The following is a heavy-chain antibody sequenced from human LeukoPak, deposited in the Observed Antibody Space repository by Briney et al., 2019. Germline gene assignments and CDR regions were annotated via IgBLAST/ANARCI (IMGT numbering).Heavy chain of an antibody. CDR3: VSQQSDLLRGVNRY. J-gene: IGHJ4*02. CDR1: GGSISSSSYY. D-gene: IGHD3-10*01. Sequence: SETLSLTCTVSGGSISSSSYYWVWIRQPPGKGLEWIGSIYYSGSTYYNPSLKSRVTISVDTSKNQFSLELTSVTAADTAVYYCVSQQSDLLRGVNRYWGQGTLVTVSS. CDR2: IYYSGST. V-gene: IGHV4-39*07.